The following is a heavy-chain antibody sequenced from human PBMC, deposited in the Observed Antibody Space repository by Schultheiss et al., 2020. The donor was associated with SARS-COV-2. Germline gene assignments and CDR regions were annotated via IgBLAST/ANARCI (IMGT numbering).Heavy chain of an antibody. J-gene: IGHJ4*02. V-gene: IGHV3-21*01. CDR3: ARDGGDYGPLFDY. Sequence: GESLKISCAASGFTVSSNYMSWVRQAPGKGLEWVSSISSGNKYIYYADSVKGRFTVSRDNANNSLFLQMDSLRVEDTAVYYCARDGGDYGPLFDYWGQGTLVTVSS. CDR2: ISSGNKYI. D-gene: IGHD4-17*01. CDR1: GFTVSSNY.